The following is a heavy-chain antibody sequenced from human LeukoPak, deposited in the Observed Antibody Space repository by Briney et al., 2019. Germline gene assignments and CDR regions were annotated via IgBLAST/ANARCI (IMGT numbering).Heavy chain of an antibody. D-gene: IGHD2-2*01. J-gene: IGHJ2*01. CDR1: GGTFSSYA. CDR2: IIPIFGTA. CDR3: ARPPRYCSSTSCYDDWYFDL. Sequence: SVKVSCKASGGTFSSYAISWVRQAPGQGLEWMGGIIPIFGTANYAQKFQGRVTITADKSTSTAYMELSSLRSENTAVYYCARPPRYCSSTSCYDDWYFDLWGRGTLVTVSS. V-gene: IGHV1-69*06.